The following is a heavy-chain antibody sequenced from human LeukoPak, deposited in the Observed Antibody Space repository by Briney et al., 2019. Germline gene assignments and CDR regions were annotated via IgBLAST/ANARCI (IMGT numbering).Heavy chain of an antibody. D-gene: IGHD1-26*01. V-gene: IGHV3-74*01. CDR1: GFTFSTYW. CDR3: AKRGAEVGASVAPGDY. CDR2: INSDGSST. Sequence: QPGGSLRLSCAVSGFTFSTYWMHWVRQAPGKGLVWVSRINSDGSSTTYADSVKGRFTISRDNAKNTLSLQMNSLRAEDTAVYYCAKRGAEVGASVAPGDYWGQGTLLTVSS. J-gene: IGHJ4*02.